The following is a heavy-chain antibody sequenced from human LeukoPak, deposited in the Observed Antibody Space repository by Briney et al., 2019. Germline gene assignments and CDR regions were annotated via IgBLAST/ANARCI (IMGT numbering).Heavy chain of an antibody. CDR2: IWHDGSSK. CDR1: GFTFSTYG. J-gene: IGHJ4*02. CDR3: ARDSDYGDGFDY. Sequence: GGSLRLSCAASGFTFSTYGAHWVRQAPGKGLEWVAVIWHDGSSKYYADSVKGRFLLSRDNSLSTVYLQMNSLRAEDTAVYYCARDSDYGDGFDYWGQGTLVTVSS. V-gene: IGHV3-33*01. D-gene: IGHD4-17*01.